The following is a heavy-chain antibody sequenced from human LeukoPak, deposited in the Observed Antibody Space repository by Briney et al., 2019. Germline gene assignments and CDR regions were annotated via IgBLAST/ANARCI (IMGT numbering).Heavy chain of an antibody. CDR1: GFTFSSYA. CDR3: AKGSLPYSSSSNGYFDY. V-gene: IGHV3-23*01. J-gene: IGHJ4*02. Sequence: PGGSLRLSCAASGFTFSSYAMSWVRQAPGKGPEWVSAISGSGGSTYYADSVKGRFTISRDNSKNTLYLQMNSLRAEDTAVYYCAKGSLPYSSSSNGYFDYRGQGTLVTVSS. CDR2: ISGSGGST. D-gene: IGHD6-6*01.